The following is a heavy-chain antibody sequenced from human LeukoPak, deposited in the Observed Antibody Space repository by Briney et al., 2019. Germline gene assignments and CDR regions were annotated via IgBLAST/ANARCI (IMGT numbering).Heavy chain of an antibody. CDR3: ARFDRYDAFDI. Sequence: ASVKVSCKASGYTFTSYDINWVRQATGQGLEWMGWINPNSGGTNYAQKFQGWVTMTRDTSISTAYMELSRLRSDDTAVYYCARFDRYDAFDIWGQGTMVTVSS. J-gene: IGHJ3*02. CDR1: GYTFTSYD. D-gene: IGHD3-9*01. CDR2: INPNSGGT. V-gene: IGHV1-2*04.